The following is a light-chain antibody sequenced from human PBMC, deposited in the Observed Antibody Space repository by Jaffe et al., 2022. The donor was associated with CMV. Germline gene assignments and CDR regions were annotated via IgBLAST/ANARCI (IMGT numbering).Light chain of an antibody. Sequence: EIVLTQSPATLSLSPGERATLSCRASHSVSTFLAWYQQKPGQAPRLLLYDASNRAPGIPARFRGSGSGTDFTLTISSLEPEDFAVYFCQQRYNWPPLTFGGGTKVEIK. CDR1: HSVSTF. J-gene: IGKJ4*01. V-gene: IGKV3-11*01. CDR2: DAS. CDR3: QQRYNWPPLT.